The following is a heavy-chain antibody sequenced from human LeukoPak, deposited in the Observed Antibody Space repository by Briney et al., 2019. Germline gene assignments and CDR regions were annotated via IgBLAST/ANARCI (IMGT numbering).Heavy chain of an antibody. J-gene: IGHJ3*01. D-gene: IGHD6-19*01. CDR2: ISYDGNNI. CDR3: VKDPYSSGWYGGNAFDL. CDR1: GFTFSSYA. V-gene: IGHV3-30-3*01. Sequence: GGSLRLSCAASGFTFSSYAMHWVRQAPGKGLQWVAFISYDGNNIHYADSVKGRFTISRDNSKNTLYLQMNSLRVEDTAVYHCVKDPYSSGWYGGNAFDLWGQGTKVTVSS.